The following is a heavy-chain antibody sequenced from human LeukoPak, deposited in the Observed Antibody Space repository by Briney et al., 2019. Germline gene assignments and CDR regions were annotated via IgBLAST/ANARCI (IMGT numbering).Heavy chain of an antibody. CDR2: INPNSGGT. Sequence: GASVKVSCKASGYTFTGYYMHWVRQAPGQGLEWMGWINPNSGGTNYAQKFQGRVTMTRDTSISTAYMELSRLRSDDTAVYYCARDRGGVQLWGANGLADYWGQGTLVTVSS. J-gene: IGHJ4*02. V-gene: IGHV1-2*02. CDR3: ARDRGGVQLWGANGLADY. D-gene: IGHD5-18*01. CDR1: GYTFTGYY.